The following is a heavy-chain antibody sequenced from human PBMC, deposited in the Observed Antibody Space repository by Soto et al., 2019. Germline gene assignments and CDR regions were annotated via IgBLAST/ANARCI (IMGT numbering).Heavy chain of an antibody. CDR3: ARDRYCSSTSCYRRSDYYYYGMDV. J-gene: IGHJ6*02. CDR1: GFTFSSYS. CDR2: ISSSSSYI. V-gene: IGHV3-21*01. Sequence: EVQLVESGGGLVKPGGSLRLSCAASGFTFSSYSMNWVRQAPGKGLEWVSSISSSSSYIYYADSVKGRFTISRDNAKNSLYLQMNSLRAEDTAVYYCARDRYCSSTSCYRRSDYYYYGMDVWGQGTTVTVSS. D-gene: IGHD2-2*02.